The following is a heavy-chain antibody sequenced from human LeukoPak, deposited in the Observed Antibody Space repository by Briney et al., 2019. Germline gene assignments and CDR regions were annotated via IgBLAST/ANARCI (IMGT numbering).Heavy chain of an antibody. CDR1: GFSISSGYY. V-gene: IGHV4-38-2*02. Sequence: SETLSLTCTVSGFSISSGYYWGWIRQPPGKGLEWIGSIYHSGSTYYNPSLKSRVTISVDKSKTQFSLKLSSVTAADTAVYYCARGRGATVPQVGKNWFDPWGQGTRVIVSS. J-gene: IGHJ5*02. D-gene: IGHD1-26*01. CDR2: IYHSGST. CDR3: ARGRGATVPQVGKNWFDP.